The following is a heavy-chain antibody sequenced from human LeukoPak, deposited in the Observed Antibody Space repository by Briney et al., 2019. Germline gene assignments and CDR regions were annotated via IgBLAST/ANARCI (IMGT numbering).Heavy chain of an antibody. Sequence: PGGSLRLSCAASGFTFSSYSMNWVRQAPGKGLEWVSSISSSSNYIYYADSVKGRFTISRDNAKNSLFLQMNSLRAEDTAVYYCAREPTYTNSWYTTCDYWGQGTLVTVSS. CDR1: GFTFSSYS. D-gene: IGHD6-13*01. J-gene: IGHJ4*02. CDR2: ISSSSNYI. V-gene: IGHV3-21*01. CDR3: AREPTYTNSWYTTCDY.